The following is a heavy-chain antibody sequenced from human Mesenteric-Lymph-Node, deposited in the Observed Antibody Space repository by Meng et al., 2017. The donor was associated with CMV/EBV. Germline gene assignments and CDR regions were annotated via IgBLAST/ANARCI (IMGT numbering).Heavy chain of an antibody. J-gene: IGHJ4*02. CDR3: ATYYDNSGYEGFDH. Sequence: GGSLRLSCAASGVNFGSYWMSWVRQAPGKGLEWVATIMQDGSQKYYLGSVKGRFTISRDNAKNSLHLQMNSLRGEDTAVYYCATYYDNSGYEGFDHWGQGTLVTVSS. CDR2: IMQDGSQK. CDR1: GVNFGSYW. V-gene: IGHV3-7*01. D-gene: IGHD3-22*01.